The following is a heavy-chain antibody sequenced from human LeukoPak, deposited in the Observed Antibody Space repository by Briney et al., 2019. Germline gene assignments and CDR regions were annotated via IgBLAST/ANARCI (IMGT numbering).Heavy chain of an antibody. Sequence: SQTLSLTCTVAGGSISSDDYYWTWIRQPPGKGLEWIGYIFNSGSTYYNPSLKSRVTISLDTSKNQFSLKLSSMTAADTAVYYCARSLGGYWAFDIWGQGTMVTVSS. D-gene: IGHD3-10*01. V-gene: IGHV4-30-4*01. CDR3: ARSLGGYWAFDI. J-gene: IGHJ3*02. CDR1: GGSISSDDYY. CDR2: IFNSGST.